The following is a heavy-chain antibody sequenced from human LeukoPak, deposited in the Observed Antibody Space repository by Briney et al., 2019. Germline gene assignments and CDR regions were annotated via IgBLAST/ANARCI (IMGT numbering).Heavy chain of an antibody. J-gene: IGHJ4*02. CDR2: IYYSGST. Sequence: SETLSLTCTVSGGSISSSRYYWGWIRQPPGKGLEWIGSIYYSGSTYYNPSLKSRVTISVDTSKNQFSLKLSSVTAADTAVYYCARHIIGGTFDYWGQGTLVTVSS. CDR3: ARHIIGGTFDY. V-gene: IGHV4-39*01. D-gene: IGHD2-15*01. CDR1: GGSISSSRYY.